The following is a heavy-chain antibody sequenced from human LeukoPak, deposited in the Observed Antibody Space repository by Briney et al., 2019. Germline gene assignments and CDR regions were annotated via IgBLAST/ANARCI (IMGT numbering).Heavy chain of an antibody. CDR2: IWDDGSNE. Sequence: VGSLRLSCAASGFTFSTYAMHWVRQAPGQGLEWVALIWDDGSNEDYADSVKGRFTISRDNSKNTLYLQMNSLGAEDTAIYYCARDYGYSPFDYWGQGTLVTVSS. J-gene: IGHJ4*02. CDR3: ARDYGYSPFDY. V-gene: IGHV3-33*01. CDR1: GFTFSTYA. D-gene: IGHD3-22*01.